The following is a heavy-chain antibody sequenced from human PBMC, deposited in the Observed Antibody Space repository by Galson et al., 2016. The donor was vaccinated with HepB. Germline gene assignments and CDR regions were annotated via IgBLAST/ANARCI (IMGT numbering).Heavy chain of an antibody. V-gene: IGHV3-23*01. CDR1: GFTFSIYA. CDR2: ISGSGDTT. D-gene: IGHD3-3*01. Sequence: SLRLSCAASGFTFSIYAMSWVRQAPGKGLEWVSAISGSGDTTYHADSVKGRFSISRDNSKNTLYLQMNSLRAEDTAVYYCAKGRSDYDFFDGDFWSGYAPRDAYFFDSWGPGTRVTVSS. J-gene: IGHJ4*02. CDR3: AKGRSDYDFFDGDFWSGYAPRDAYFFDS.